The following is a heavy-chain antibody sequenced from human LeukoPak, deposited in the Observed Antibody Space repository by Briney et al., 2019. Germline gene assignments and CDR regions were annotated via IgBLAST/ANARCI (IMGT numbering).Heavy chain of an antibody. D-gene: IGHD2-21*02. Sequence: SETLSLTCAVYIDSFSNYHWNWIRQTPAKGMEWIGEVNESGGTNISPSLRSRVILSVDTSKNQFSLKLISVTAADTAVYYCARGGYCGGDCYFYYWGQGTLVTVSS. J-gene: IGHJ4*02. CDR1: IDSFSNYH. V-gene: IGHV4-34*01. CDR3: ARGGYCGGDCYFYY. CDR2: VNESGGT.